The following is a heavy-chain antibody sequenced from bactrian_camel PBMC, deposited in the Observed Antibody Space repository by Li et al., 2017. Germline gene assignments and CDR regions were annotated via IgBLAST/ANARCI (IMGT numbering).Heavy chain of an antibody. D-gene: IGHD2*01. CDR1: GSTFSKYA. V-gene: IGHV3S7*01. Sequence: HVQLVESGGGLVQPGGSLRLSCVVSGSTFSKYAMSWVRQAPGKGLEWVSSIYSDSSDSYYADSVKGQFTISRDNAKNTVNLMMNSLKPEDTAMYYCAANFGPYCSGPYLARRANFLGRGTQVTVS. J-gene: IGHJ4*01. CDR2: IYSDSSDS.